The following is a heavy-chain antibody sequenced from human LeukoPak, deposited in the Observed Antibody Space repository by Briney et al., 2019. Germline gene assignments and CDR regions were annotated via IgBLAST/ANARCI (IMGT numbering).Heavy chain of an antibody. CDR1: GFTFSNYW. CDR3: ARVRGSGLNLDY. J-gene: IGHJ4*01. CDR2: IKQVGSEK. D-gene: IGHD3/OR15-3a*01. V-gene: IGHV3-7*01. Sequence: PGGSLRLSCAASGFTFSNYWMSWVRQAPGRGLEWVANIKQVGSEKYHVDSVKGRFTISRDNAKKSLYLQMNSLRAEDTAVYYCARVRGSGLNLDYWGQGNLV.